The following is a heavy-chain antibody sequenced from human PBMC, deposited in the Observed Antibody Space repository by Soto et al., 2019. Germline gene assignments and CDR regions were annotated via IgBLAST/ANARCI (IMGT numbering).Heavy chain of an antibody. J-gene: IGHJ4*02. CDR2: ISYDGSNK. D-gene: IGHD6-13*01. CDR1: GFTFSSYG. CDR3: AKSGYSSSWYSLGRGTEGDY. V-gene: IGHV3-30*18. Sequence: QVQLVESGGGVVQPGRSLRLSCAASGFTFSSYGMHWVRQAPGKGREWVAVISYDGSNKYYADSVKGRFTISRDNSKNTLYLQMNSLRAEDTAVYYCAKSGYSSSWYSLGRGTEGDYWGQGTLVTVSS.